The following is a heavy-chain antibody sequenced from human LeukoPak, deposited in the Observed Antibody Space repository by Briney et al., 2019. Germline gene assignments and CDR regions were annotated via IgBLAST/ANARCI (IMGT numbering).Heavy chain of an antibody. CDR3: ARDSIRVRGATDY. CDR2: IIPIFGTA. CDR1: GGTFSSYA. Sequence: SVKVSCKASGGTFSSYAISWVRQAPGQGLEWMGGIIPIFGTANYAQKFQGRVTITADKSTSTAYMELSSLRSEDTAVYYCARDSIRVRGATDYWGQGTLVTVSS. J-gene: IGHJ4*02. D-gene: IGHD3-10*01. V-gene: IGHV1-69*06.